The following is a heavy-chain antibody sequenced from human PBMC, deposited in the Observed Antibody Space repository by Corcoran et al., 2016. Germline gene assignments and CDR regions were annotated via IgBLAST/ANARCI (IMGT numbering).Heavy chain of an antibody. Sequence: QVQLQQWGAGLLKPSETLSLTCAVYGGSFSGYYWSWIRQPPGKGLEWIGEINHSGGTNYNPSLKSRVSISLDTSKNLFSLKLNSVTAADTAVYYCARDSTIFGVVTAPFDYWGQGTLVTVSS. CDR2: INHSGGT. D-gene: IGHD3-3*01. V-gene: IGHV4-34*01. CDR1: GGSFSGYY. CDR3: ARDSTIFGVVTAPFDY. J-gene: IGHJ4*02.